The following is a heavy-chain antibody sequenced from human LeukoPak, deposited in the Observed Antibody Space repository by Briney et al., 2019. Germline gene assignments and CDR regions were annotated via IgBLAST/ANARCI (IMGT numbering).Heavy chain of an antibody. CDR3: ARDWGVSARPGYMDV. V-gene: IGHV4-59*01. J-gene: IGHJ6*03. D-gene: IGHD6-6*01. CDR2: IYYSGST. CDR1: GGPISSYY. Sequence: SETLALTCTVSGGPISSYYWSWIRQPPGKGLEWVGYIYYSGSTNYNPTLKSRVTISVDTSKNQFSLKLSSVTAADTAVYYCARDWGVSARPGYMDVWGKGTTVTVSS.